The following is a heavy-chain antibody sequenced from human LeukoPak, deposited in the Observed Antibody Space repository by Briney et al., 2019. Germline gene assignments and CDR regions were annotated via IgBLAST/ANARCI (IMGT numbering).Heavy chain of an antibody. Sequence: GASVKVSCKASGGTFSSYAISWVRQAPGQGLEWMGGIIPIFGTANYAQKFQGRVTITADKSTSTAYMELSSLRSEDTAVYYCARRRWHDGDAFDIWGQGTMVTVSS. V-gene: IGHV1-69*06. CDR2: IIPIFGTA. D-gene: IGHD5-24*01. CDR1: GGTFSSYA. CDR3: ARRRWHDGDAFDI. J-gene: IGHJ3*02.